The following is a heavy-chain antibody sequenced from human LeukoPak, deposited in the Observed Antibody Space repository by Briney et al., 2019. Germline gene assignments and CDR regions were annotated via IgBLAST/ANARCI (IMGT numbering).Heavy chain of an antibody. V-gene: IGHV3-7*01. CDR2: IKQDGSEK. J-gene: IGHJ4*02. D-gene: IGHD3-10*01. Sequence: PGGSLRLSCAVSGFTFTNYWMSWVRQAPGKGLEWVANIKQDGSEKYYVDSVKGRFTISRDNAKNSVYLQMNSLRAEDTAVYYCARLSEMLRGPEVIYYFEHWGQGTLVTVSS. CDR3: ARLSEMLRGPEVIYYFEH. CDR1: GFTFTNYW.